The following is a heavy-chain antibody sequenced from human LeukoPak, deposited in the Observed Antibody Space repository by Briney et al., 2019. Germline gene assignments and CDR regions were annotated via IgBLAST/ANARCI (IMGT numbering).Heavy chain of an antibody. J-gene: IGHJ3*02. D-gene: IGHD6-13*01. Sequence: SETLSLTCAVYGGSFSGYYWSWIRQPPGKGLEGIGEINHSGSTNYNPSLKSRVTISVDTSKNQFSLKLSSVTAADTAVYYCARGGDSGQQLEHAFDIWGQGTMVTVSS. CDR2: INHSGST. CDR1: GGSFSGYY. V-gene: IGHV4-34*01. CDR3: ARGGDSGQQLEHAFDI.